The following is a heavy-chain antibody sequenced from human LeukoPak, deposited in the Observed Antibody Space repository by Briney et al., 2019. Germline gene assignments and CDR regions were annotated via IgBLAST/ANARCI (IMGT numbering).Heavy chain of an antibody. D-gene: IGHD3-22*01. CDR2: ISYDGSNK. Sequence: RRSLTLSFAAAGFTFSSYAMHWVRQAPGRGLEWVAVISYDGSNKYYADSVKGRFTISRDNSKNTLYLQMNSLSAEDTAVYYCASPSTLMGHDSSGPPNWGQGTLVTVSS. V-gene: IGHV3-30*01. CDR1: GFTFSSYA. J-gene: IGHJ4*02. CDR3: ASPSTLMGHDSSGPPN.